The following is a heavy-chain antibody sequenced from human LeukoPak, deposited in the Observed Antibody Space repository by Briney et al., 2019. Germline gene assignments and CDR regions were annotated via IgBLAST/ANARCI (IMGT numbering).Heavy chain of an antibody. CDR2: IYTSGST. D-gene: IGHD1-26*01. J-gene: IGHJ4*02. Sequence: SETLALTCTVSGGSISSYYWRWIRQPAGKGLEGTGRIYTSGSTNYNPSLKSRVTMSVDTSKNQFSLKLSSVTAADTAVFYCARENSGSYREFDYWGQGTLVTVSS. CDR3: ARENSGSYREFDY. V-gene: IGHV4-4*07. CDR1: GGSISSYY.